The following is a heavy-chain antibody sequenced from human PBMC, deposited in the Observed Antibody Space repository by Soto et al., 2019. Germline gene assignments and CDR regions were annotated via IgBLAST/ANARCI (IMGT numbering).Heavy chain of an antibody. J-gene: IGHJ4*02. Sequence: PGGSLRLSCVASGFTFKSDWMHWVRQAPGKGLVWVSRINSDESSTSYADSVKGRFTISRDNAKNTLYLQMHSLRAEDTAVYYCARDAGDYLFDYWGQGTLVTVSS. CDR1: GFTFKSDW. CDR3: ARDAGDYLFDY. CDR2: INSDESST. D-gene: IGHD4-17*01. V-gene: IGHV3-74*01.